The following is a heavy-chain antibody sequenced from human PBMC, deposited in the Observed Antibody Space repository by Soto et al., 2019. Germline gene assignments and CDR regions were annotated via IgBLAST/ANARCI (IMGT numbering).Heavy chain of an antibody. Sequence: SETLSLTCAVSGGSVSSSQWWTWVRQAPGKGLEWLGEIYHIGSTKYNPSLKSRVNISVDKSNKHFSLNLRSVTAADTAVYYCARYGSGTYYPTTFDSWGQGTLVTVSS. J-gene: IGHJ4*02. CDR1: GGSVSSSQW. CDR2: IYHIGST. D-gene: IGHD3-10*01. CDR3: ARYGSGTYYPTTFDS. V-gene: IGHV4-4*02.